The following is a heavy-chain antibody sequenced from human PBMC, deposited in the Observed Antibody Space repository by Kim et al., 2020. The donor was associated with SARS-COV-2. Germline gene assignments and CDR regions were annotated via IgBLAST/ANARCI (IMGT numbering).Heavy chain of an antibody. D-gene: IGHD6-13*01. CDR2: ISSSSSTI. CDR1: GFTFSSYS. Sequence: GGSLRLSCAASGFTFSSYSMNWVRQAPGKGLEWVSYISSSSSTIYYADSVKGRFTISRDNAKNSLYLQMNSLRAEDTAVYYCARAVGTGYSSSWDPSYYFDYWGQGTLVTVSS. V-gene: IGHV3-48*04. CDR3: ARAVGTGYSSSWDPSYYFDY. J-gene: IGHJ4*02.